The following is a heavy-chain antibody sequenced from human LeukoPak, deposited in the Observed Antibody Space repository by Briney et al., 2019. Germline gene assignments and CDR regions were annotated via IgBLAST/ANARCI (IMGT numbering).Heavy chain of an antibody. Sequence: PSETLSLTCTVSGYSISSGYYWGWIRQPPGKGLEWIGSIYHSGSTYYNPSLKSRVTISVDTSKNQFSLKLSSVTAADTAVYYCARDPSSSGLSQDYWGQGTLVTVSS. CDR3: ARDPSSSGLSQDY. D-gene: IGHD2-2*01. CDR2: IYHSGST. J-gene: IGHJ4*02. V-gene: IGHV4-38-2*02. CDR1: GYSISSGYY.